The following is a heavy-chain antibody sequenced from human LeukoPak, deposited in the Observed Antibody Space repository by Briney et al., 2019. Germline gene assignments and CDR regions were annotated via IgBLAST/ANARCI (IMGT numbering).Heavy chain of an antibody. J-gene: IGHJ6*02. Sequence: GGSLRLSCAASGFTFSSYAMSWVRQAPGKGLEWVSAISGSVDSTYYGDSVKGRFTISRDNSKNTLYLQMNSLRAEDTAVYYCTRGQDFWSGYYIYYYYGMDVWGQGTTVTVSS. CDR2: ISGSVDST. V-gene: IGHV3-23*01. CDR1: GFTFSSYA. CDR3: TRGQDFWSGYYIYYYYGMDV. D-gene: IGHD3-3*01.